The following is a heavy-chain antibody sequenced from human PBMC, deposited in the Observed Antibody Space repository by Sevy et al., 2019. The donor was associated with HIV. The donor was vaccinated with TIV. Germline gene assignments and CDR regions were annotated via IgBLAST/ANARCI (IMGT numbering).Heavy chain of an antibody. Sequence: GGSLRLSCAASGFTFSSYGMHWVRQAPGKGLEWVAVISFDGSNNYCADSVKGRFTISRDNSKNTLSLQMSSLRTEDTAIYYCASDGYCSTTNCRTSRFDSWGQGTLVTVSS. CDR3: ASDGYCSTTNCRTSRFDS. D-gene: IGHD2-2*03. CDR2: ISFDGSNN. J-gene: IGHJ4*02. V-gene: IGHV3-30*03. CDR1: GFTFSSYG.